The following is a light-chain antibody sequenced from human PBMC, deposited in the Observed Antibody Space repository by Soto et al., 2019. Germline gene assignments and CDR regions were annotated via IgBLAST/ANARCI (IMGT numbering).Light chain of an antibody. CDR2: GAS. CDR3: QHYNTWPWT. V-gene: IGKV3-15*01. J-gene: IGKJ1*01. Sequence: EIVMTQPPATLSVSPGERATLSCRASQTVSSNLAWYQQKPGQAPRLLIYGASTRATGIPARFSGSGSGTEFILTISSLQSEDSATYYCQHYNTWPWTFGQGTKVDIK. CDR1: QTVSSN.